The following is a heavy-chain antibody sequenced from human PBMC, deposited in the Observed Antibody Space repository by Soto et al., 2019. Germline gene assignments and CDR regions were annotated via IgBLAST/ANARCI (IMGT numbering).Heavy chain of an antibody. J-gene: IGHJ4*02. CDR3: ARLGRGGDPY. D-gene: IGHD2-21*02. CDR2: INHSGST. CDR1: GGSFSGYY. V-gene: IGHV4-34*01. Sequence: QVQLQQWGAGLLKPSETLSRTCAVYGGSFSGYYWSWIRQPPGKGLERIGEINHSGSTNYNPSLKRRVTISVDTVKNQFSLKLSSVTAAGTAVYYCARLGRGGDPYRGQGTLVTVSS.